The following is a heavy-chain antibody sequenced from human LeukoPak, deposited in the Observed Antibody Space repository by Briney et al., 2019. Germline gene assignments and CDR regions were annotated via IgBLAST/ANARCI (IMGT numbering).Heavy chain of an antibody. CDR2: IYYSGST. Sequence: PSETLSLTCTVSGGSISSYYWSWIRQPPGKGLEWIGYIYYSGSTNYNPSLKSRVTISVDTSKKYFSLNLSSVTAADTAVYYCARGPGGCSSTSCYFGYYFDYWGQGTLVTVSS. CDR1: GGSISSYY. V-gene: IGHV4-59*01. D-gene: IGHD2-2*01. CDR3: ARGPGGCSSTSCYFGYYFDY. J-gene: IGHJ4*02.